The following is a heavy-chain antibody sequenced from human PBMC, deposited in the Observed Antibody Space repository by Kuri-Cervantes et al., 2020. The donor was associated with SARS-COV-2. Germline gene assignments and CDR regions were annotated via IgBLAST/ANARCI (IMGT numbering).Heavy chain of an antibody. CDR1: GGSISGHY. D-gene: IGHD3-3*01. V-gene: IGHV4-59*11. CDR3: ARTNTIFGVAIRGWFDP. Sequence: SETLSLTCTVSGGSISGHYWSWIRQPPGKGLEWIGYVYYSGTISYNPSLKSRVTISVDTSKNQFSLNLNSVTAADTAVYYCARTNTIFGVAIRGWFDPWGQGTLVTVSS. CDR2: VYYSGTI. J-gene: IGHJ5*02.